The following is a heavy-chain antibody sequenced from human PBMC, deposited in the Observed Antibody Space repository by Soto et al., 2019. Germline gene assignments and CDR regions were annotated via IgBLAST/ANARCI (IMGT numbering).Heavy chain of an antibody. V-gene: IGHV1-69*06. CDR1: GYIFTAYS. CDR3: ASTKYDSSAYYYWYLGL. J-gene: IGHJ2*01. D-gene: IGHD3-22*01. CDR2: IIPIFGTA. Sequence: QVQLVQSGTEMKKPGASVKVSCKASGYIFTAYSIHWVRQAPGQGLEWLGGIIPIFGTANYAQKFQGRVTITADTSANTVYLELSSLRSEDTAVYYCASTKYDSSAYYYWYLGLWGRGTLVTVSS.